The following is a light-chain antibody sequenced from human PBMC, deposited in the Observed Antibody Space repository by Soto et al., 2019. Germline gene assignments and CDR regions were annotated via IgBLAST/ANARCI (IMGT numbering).Light chain of an antibody. J-gene: IGKJ1*01. Sequence: EIVLTQSPATLSLSPGERATLSCRASQSVGSFLAWYQQKPGQAPRLLIYDTSIRATGIPARFSGSGSGTDFTLTISSLEPEDFAVYYCQQYGSSWTFGQGTKVDIK. CDR1: QSVGSF. CDR2: DTS. CDR3: QQYGSSWT. V-gene: IGKV3-11*01.